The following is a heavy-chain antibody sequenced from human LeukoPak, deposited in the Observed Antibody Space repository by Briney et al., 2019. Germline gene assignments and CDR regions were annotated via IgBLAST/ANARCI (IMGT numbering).Heavy chain of an antibody. V-gene: IGHV3-23*01. D-gene: IGHD2-15*01. CDR3: AKRLVVVVVAAPGADYYGMDV. CDR1: GFTFSSYA. J-gene: IGHJ6*02. Sequence: GGSLRLSCAASGFTFSSYALSWVRQAPGKGLEWVSAISGSGGSTYYADSVKGRFTISRDNSKNTLYLQMNSLRAEDTAVYYCAKRLVVVVVAAPGADYYGMDVWGQGTTVTVSS. CDR2: ISGSGGST.